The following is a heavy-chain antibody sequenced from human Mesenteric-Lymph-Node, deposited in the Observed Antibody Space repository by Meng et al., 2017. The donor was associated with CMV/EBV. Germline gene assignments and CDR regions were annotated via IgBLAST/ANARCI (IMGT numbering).Heavy chain of an antibody. D-gene: IGHD6-13*01. Sequence: SGYTFTSYAMHWMRQATGQRLEWMGWINAGNGNTKYSQKFQDRVTITWDTSARTAYMDLSSLRSEDTAVYFCARGSSTWYEVPIDYWGQGTLVTVSS. J-gene: IGHJ4*02. V-gene: IGHV1-3*01. CDR2: INAGNGNT. CDR3: ARGSSTWYEVPIDY. CDR1: GYTFTSYA.